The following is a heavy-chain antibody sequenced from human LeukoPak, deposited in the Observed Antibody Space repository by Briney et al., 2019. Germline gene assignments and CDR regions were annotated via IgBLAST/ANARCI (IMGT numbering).Heavy chain of an antibody. J-gene: IGHJ4*02. Sequence: GGSLRLSCAASGFTFSTYAMSWVRQAPGKGLEWVSVVSGTGGRTYYADSVKGRFTISRDNSKNTLYLQMNSLRAEDTAFYYCAKDDSYGGNSIFDYWGQGTLVTVSS. D-gene: IGHD4-23*01. CDR3: AKDDSYGGNSIFDY. V-gene: IGHV3-23*01. CDR2: VSGTGGRT. CDR1: GFTFSTYA.